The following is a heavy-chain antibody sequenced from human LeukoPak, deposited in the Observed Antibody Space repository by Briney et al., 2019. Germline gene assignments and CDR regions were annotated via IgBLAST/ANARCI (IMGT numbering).Heavy chain of an antibody. CDR3: AKDVSFRRGHNFDASDL. CDR2: ITWGATDS. V-gene: IGHV3-43*01. CDR1: GFKFADAP. J-gene: IGHJ3*01. Sequence: PGGSLRLSCTASGFKFADAPMHWVRQPPGKGLEWIALITWGATDSYYADSVKGRFTISRDDSRNTLYLQMNSLRSEDTALYYCAKDVSFRRGHNFDASDLWGLGTMVNVSS. D-gene: IGHD5-24*01.